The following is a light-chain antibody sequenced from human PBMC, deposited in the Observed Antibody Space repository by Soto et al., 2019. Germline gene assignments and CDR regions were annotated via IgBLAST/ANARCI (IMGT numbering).Light chain of an antibody. Sequence: EIVLTQSPGTLSLSPGERATLSCRASQSVSSSYLAWYQQKPGQAPSLLIYGASSRATGIPDRFSGSGSGTDFTLTISRLEPEDFAVYYCQQYGGSPPMTFGQGTKVEIK. J-gene: IGKJ1*01. CDR2: GAS. CDR3: QQYGGSPPMT. CDR1: QSVSSSY. V-gene: IGKV3-20*01.